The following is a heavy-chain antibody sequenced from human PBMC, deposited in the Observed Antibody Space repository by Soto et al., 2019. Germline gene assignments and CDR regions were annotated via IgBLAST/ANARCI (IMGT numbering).Heavy chain of an antibody. V-gene: IGHV1-69*06. CDR1: GDTFNTYG. CDR2: IIPIFGTP. D-gene: IGHD7-27*01. J-gene: IGHJ6*02. CDR3: ARERVITAATTGDSYYFYYAMDV. Sequence: QAQLVQSGAAVKKPGSSVKVSCKASGDTFNTYGISWVRKAPGPGLEWMGVIIPIFGTPNNAQRFQGRLTMTAAMSTSTAYMELRSLRAEDTAVYYCARERVITAATTGDSYYFYYAMDVWGPGTTVTVSS.